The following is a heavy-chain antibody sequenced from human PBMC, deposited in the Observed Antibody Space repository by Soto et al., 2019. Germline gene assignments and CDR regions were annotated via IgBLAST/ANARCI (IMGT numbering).Heavy chain of an antibody. CDR1: GYSFTSYW. CDR3: ARQVYTAMSSYNWFDH. V-gene: IGHV5-51*01. D-gene: IGHD5-18*01. CDR2: IYPCDSYT. Sequence: GESLKISCKGSGYSFTSYWIGWVRQIPWKGLEWMGIIYPCDSYTRYSPSFQGQVNISGDKSISTAYLQWSSLRASDTAMYYCARQVYTAMSSYNWFDHWGKGKLVTVSP. J-gene: IGHJ5*01.